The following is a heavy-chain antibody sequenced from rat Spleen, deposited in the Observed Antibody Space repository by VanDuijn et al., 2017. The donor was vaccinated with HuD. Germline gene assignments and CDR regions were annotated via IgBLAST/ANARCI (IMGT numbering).Heavy chain of an antibody. CDR3: ATQHYYDGYYRDN. J-gene: IGHJ2*01. V-gene: IGHV2S61*01. CDR1: GFSLTSYG. Sequence: QVQLKESGPGLMQPSQTLSLTCIVSGFSLTSYGVIWVRQPPGKGLEWMGVIWGNGNTNYKSALKSRLSISRETSKSQVFLKMNNLQTEDTAMYFCATQHYYDGYYRDNWGQGVMVTVSS. CDR2: IWGNGNT. D-gene: IGHD1-12*03.